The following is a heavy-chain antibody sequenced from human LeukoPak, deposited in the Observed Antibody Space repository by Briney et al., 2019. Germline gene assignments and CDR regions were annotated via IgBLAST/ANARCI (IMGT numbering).Heavy chain of an antibody. D-gene: IGHD6-19*01. Sequence: PSETLSLTCTVSGGSISSYYWSWIRQPPGKGLEWIGYIYYSGSTNYNPSLKSRVTISVDTSKNQFSLKLSPVTAADTAVYYCARDLRTQWLGDAFDIWGQGTMVTVSS. J-gene: IGHJ3*02. CDR1: GGSISSYY. CDR3: ARDLRTQWLGDAFDI. CDR2: IYYSGST. V-gene: IGHV4-59*01.